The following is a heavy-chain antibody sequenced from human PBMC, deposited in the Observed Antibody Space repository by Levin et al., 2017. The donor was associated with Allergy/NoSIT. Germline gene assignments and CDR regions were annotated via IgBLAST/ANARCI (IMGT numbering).Heavy chain of an antibody. J-gene: IGHJ4*02. CDR2: IYYTGTT. V-gene: IGHV4-30-4*01. CDR3: ARAVDYDVLADYYSPYYFDF. D-gene: IGHD3-9*01. CDR1: GGSISSGDYY. Sequence: SQTLSLTCTVSGGSISSGDYYWSWIRQPPGKGLEWIGYIYYTGTTYYNPSLKSRVTMSIDTSRNQFSLRLSSVTAADTAVYYCARAVDYDVLADYYSPYYFDFWGQGTLVTVSS.